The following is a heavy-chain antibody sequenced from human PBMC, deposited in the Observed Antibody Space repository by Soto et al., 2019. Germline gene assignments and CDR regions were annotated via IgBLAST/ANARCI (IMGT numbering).Heavy chain of an antibody. CDR1: GFNFSDHS. CDR3: AREVVTTKWYFDN. V-gene: IGHV3-30-3*01. CDR2: ISSIGHIQ. D-gene: IGHD2-21*02. Sequence: PGGSLRLSWVTSGFNFSDHSMHWFRQAPGKGLEWVTVISSIGHIQMYADSVKGRFTISRDNSKNTLYLQMNNVRAEDTALYYCAREVVTTKWYFDNWGQGLLVTVSS. J-gene: IGHJ4*02.